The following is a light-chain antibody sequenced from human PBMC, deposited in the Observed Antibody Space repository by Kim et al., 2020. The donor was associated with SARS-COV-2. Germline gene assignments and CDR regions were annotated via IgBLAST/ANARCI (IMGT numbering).Light chain of an antibody. CDR3: QKYKSYPYT. CDR2: AAN. Sequence: SASVGDRVTITCRASQGISNYLVWFQQKPGKAPKSLIYAANILQSGVPSHFSGSGYGTEFTLTITSRQPEDFASYYCQKYKSYPYTFGQGTKLEIK. CDR1: QGISNY. V-gene: IGKV1-16*02. J-gene: IGKJ2*01.